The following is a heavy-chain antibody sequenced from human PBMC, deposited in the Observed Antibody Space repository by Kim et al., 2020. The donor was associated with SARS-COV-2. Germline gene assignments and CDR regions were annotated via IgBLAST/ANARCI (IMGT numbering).Heavy chain of an antibody. CDR1: GFTFSSYG. J-gene: IGHJ4*02. V-gene: IGHV3-30*18. D-gene: IGHD3-10*01. Sequence: GGSLRLSCAASGFTFSSYGMHWVRQAPGKGLEWVAVISYDGSNKYYADSVKGRFTISRDNSKNTLYLQMNSLRAEDTAVYYCAKNYNYGSGTMGGDYWGQGTLVTVSS. CDR3: AKNYNYGSGTMGGDY. CDR2: ISYDGSNK.